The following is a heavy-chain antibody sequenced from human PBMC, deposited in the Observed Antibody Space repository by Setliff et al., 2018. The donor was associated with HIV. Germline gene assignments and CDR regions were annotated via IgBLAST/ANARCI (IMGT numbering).Heavy chain of an antibody. J-gene: IGHJ3*02. CDR3: ARGGGYYAHDI. CDR2: IYYSGST. D-gene: IGHD3-22*01. CDR1: GGSISSYY. Sequence: TLSLTCTVSGGSISSYYWSWIRQPPGKGLEWIGYIYYSGSTNYNPSLKSRVTISVDTSKNQFSLKLSSVTAADTAVYYCARGGGYYAHDIWGQGTKVTVSS. V-gene: IGHV4-59*01.